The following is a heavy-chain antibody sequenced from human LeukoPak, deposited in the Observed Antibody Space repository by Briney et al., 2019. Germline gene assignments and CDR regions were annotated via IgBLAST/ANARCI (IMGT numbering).Heavy chain of an antibody. D-gene: IGHD2/OR15-2a*01. CDR3: AKNMAGSPGFNY. V-gene: IGHV1-2*02. CDR1: GYTFNEYF. CDR2: INPRNGHT. Sequence: ASVKVSCKASGYTFNEYFIHWVRQAPGQGLEWMGWINPRNGHTEIAQNFQGRVTLTRDTSITTAYMDLITLKSDDTAVFYCAKNMAGSPGFNYWGQGPLVT. J-gene: IGHJ4*02.